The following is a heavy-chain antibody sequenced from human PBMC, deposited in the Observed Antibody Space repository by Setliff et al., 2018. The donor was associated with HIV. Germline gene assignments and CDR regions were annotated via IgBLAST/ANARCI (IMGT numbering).Heavy chain of an antibody. V-gene: IGHV1-69*13. CDR3: ARVADIVARLDY. D-gene: IGHD5-12*01. J-gene: IGHJ4*02. CDR2: IIPIFGTA. Sequence: SVKVSCKTSGGTFSSYAISWVRQAPGQGLEWMGGIIPIFGTANYARKFQGRVTITADESSTTAYMDLSSLRSDDTAVYYCARVADIVARLDYWGQGTLVTVSS. CDR1: GGTFSSYA.